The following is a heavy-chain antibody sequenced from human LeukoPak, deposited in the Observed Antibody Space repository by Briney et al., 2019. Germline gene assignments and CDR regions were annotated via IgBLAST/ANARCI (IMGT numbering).Heavy chain of an antibody. J-gene: IGHJ4*02. D-gene: IGHD5-12*01. CDR2: IIPILGIA. Sequence: SVKVSCKASGGTFSSYAISWVRQAPGQGLEWMGRIIPILGIANYAQKFQGRVTITADKSTSTAYMELSSLRSEDTAVYYCARTINSGYDYYFDYWGQGILVTVSS. V-gene: IGHV1-69*04. CDR3: ARTINSGYDYYFDY. CDR1: GGTFSSYA.